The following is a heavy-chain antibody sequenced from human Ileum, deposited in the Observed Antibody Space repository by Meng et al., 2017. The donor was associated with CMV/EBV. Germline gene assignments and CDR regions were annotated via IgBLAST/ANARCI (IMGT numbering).Heavy chain of an antibody. CDR1: GDSISSDNYP. J-gene: IGHJ4*02. CDR2: RHKNGND. V-gene: IGHV4-61*02. D-gene: IGHD2-21*01. CDR3: AIYYGGVGGRGY. Sequence: QGPLQDAGPGLCKPSQNLSLTCSVSGDSISSDNYPGSWIRQPAGKGLEWIGQRHKNGNDNYNASLKSRVTISIDTSKNQFSLTLTSVTAADTAVYYCAIYYGGVGGRGYWAQGTLVTVSS.